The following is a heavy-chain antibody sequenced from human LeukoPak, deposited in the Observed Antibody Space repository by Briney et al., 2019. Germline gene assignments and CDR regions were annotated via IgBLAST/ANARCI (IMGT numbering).Heavy chain of an antibody. Sequence: ASVKVSCKPSGYTFTGYYIHWVRQASGQGLEWMGWINPNSGATNYAQKFQGRVAMTRDTSISTAYMELSGLTYDDAAVYHCARGITISGSGMFDYWGQGTLVTVSS. CDR2: INPNSGAT. CDR1: GYTFTGYY. CDR3: ARGITISGSGMFDY. J-gene: IGHJ4*02. V-gene: IGHV1-2*02. D-gene: IGHD3-9*01.